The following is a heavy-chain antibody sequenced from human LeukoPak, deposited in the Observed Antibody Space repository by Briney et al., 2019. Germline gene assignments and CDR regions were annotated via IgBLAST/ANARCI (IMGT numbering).Heavy chain of an antibody. D-gene: IGHD3-22*01. CDR3: TTDYYDSSGYCDY. Sequence: GGSLRLSCAASGFTFSNAWMSWVRQAPGKGLEWVGRIKGKTDGGTTDYAAPVKGRFTISRDDSKNTLYLQMNSLKTEDTAVYYCTTDYYDSSGYCDYWGQGTLVTVSS. CDR2: IKGKTDGGTT. J-gene: IGHJ4*02. CDR1: GFTFSNAW. V-gene: IGHV3-15*01.